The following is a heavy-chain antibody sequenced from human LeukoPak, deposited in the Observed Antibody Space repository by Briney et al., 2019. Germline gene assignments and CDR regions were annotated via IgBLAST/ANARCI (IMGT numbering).Heavy chain of an antibody. J-gene: IGHJ4*02. CDR2: ISSSSSYI. V-gene: IGHV3-21*01. Sequence: GGSLRLSCAASGFTFSSYSMNWVRQAPGKRLEWVSSISSSSSYIYYADSVKGRFTISRDNAKNSLYLQMNSLRAEDTAVYYCARDLYDSSGYYEYWGQGTLVTVSS. CDR1: GFTFSSYS. D-gene: IGHD3-22*01. CDR3: ARDLYDSSGYYEY.